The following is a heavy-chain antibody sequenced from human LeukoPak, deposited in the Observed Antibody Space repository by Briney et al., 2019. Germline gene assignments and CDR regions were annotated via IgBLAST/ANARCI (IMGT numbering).Heavy chain of an antibody. CDR2: INPNSGGT. CDR1: GYTFTGYY. D-gene: IGHD6-13*01. Sequence: ASVKVSCKASGYTFTGYYMHWLRQAPGQGLEWMGWINPNSGGTNYAQKFQGWVTMTRDTSISTAYMELSRLRSDDTAVYYCARVTGYSSSWFREGSDAFDIWGQGTMVTVSS. CDR3: ARVTGYSSSWFREGSDAFDI. V-gene: IGHV1-2*04. J-gene: IGHJ3*02.